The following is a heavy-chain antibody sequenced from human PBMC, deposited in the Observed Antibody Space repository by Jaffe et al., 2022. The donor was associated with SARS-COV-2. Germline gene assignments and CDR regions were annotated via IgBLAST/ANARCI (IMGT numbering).Heavy chain of an antibody. V-gene: IGHV1-24*01. CDR2: YDPENVET. D-gene: IGHD5-12*01. CDR1: GYTLSKLS. CDR3: ASMDIGIFYYSNGKDV. Sequence: QVQLVQSGAEVKKPGASVKVSCKVSGYTLSKLSMHWVRQAPGKGLEWMGGYDPENVETIYAQSFQGRVTMTEDTSTDTAYMELSSLRSEDTAVYYCASMDIGIFYYSNGKDVWGQGTTVTVS. J-gene: IGHJ6*02.